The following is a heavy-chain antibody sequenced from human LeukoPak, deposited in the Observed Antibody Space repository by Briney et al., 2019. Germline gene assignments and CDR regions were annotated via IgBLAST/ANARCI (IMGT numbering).Heavy chain of an antibody. Sequence: SETLSLTCTVSGGSITSTSYYWGWVRQPPGKGLEWIGSIYYSGSTYYNPSLKSRVTISVDTSKNQFSLKLNSVTAADTAMYYCARGFCSGGSCYSNWFDPWGQGTLVTVSS. V-gene: IGHV4-39*01. CDR1: GGSITSTSYY. D-gene: IGHD2-15*01. CDR2: IYYSGST. CDR3: ARGFCSGGSCYSNWFDP. J-gene: IGHJ5*02.